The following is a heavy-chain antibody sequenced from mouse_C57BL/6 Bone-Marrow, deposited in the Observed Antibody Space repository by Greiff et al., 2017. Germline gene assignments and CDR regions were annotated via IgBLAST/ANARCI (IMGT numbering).Heavy chain of an antibody. D-gene: IGHD2-3*01. CDR1: GYTFTDHT. J-gene: IGHJ2*01. Sequence: VQLQQSDAELVKPGASVKISCKVSGYTFTDHTIHWMKQRPEQGLEWIGYIYPRDGSTKYNEKFKGKATLTADKSSSTADMQLNSLTSEDSAVYFCARGEMVTTSLSYFDYWGQGTTLTVSS. V-gene: IGHV1-78*01. CDR2: IYPRDGST. CDR3: ARGEMVTTSLSYFDY.